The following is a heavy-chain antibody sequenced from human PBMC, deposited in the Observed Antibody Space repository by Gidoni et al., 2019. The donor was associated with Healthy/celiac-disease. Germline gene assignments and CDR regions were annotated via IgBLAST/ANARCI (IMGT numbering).Heavy chain of an antibody. Sequence: QVTLKESGPVLVKPTETLTLTCTVSGFSLSNARMGVSWIRQPPGKALEWLAHIFSNDEKSYSTSLKSRLTISKDTSKSQVVLTMTNMDPVDTATYYCARMVVVAATNWFDPWGQGTLVTVSS. CDR3: ARMVVVAATNWFDP. V-gene: IGHV2-26*01. CDR1: GFSLSNARMG. CDR2: IFSNDEK. D-gene: IGHD2-15*01. J-gene: IGHJ5*02.